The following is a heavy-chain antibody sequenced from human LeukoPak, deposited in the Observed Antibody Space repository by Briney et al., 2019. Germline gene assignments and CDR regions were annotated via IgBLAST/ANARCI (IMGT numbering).Heavy chain of an antibody. D-gene: IGHD2-21*02. Sequence: GSLILSCAASGFTFSSYSMNWVRQAPGKGLEWVSSISSSSSYIYYADSVKGRFTISRDNAKNSLYLQMNSLRAEDTAVYYCARDRLRDIRGDSHNFDYWGQGTLVTVSS. J-gene: IGHJ4*02. CDR2: ISSSSSYI. V-gene: IGHV3-21*01. CDR1: GFTFSSYS. CDR3: ARDRLRDIRGDSHNFDY.